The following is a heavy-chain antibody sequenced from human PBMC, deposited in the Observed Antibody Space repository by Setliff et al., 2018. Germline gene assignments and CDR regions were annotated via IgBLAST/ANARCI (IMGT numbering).Heavy chain of an antibody. D-gene: IGHD3-9*01. CDR1: GGAFSSYA. CDR3: ARAERGYFDWLSYPRNPYYYYYGMDV. CDR2: IIPILGIA. J-gene: IGHJ6*02. Sequence: ASVKVSCKASGGAFSSYAISWVRQAPGQGLEWMGGIIPILGIANYAQKFQGRVTITADKSTSTAYMELSSLRSEDTAVYYCARAERGYFDWLSYPRNPYYYYYGMDVWGQGTTVTVAS. V-gene: IGHV1-69*10.